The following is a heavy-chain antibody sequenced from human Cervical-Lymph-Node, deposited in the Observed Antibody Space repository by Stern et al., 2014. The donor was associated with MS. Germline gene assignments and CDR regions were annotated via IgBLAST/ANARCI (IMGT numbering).Heavy chain of an antibody. J-gene: IGHJ3*02. Sequence: QLQLQESGSGLVKPSQTLSLTCAVSGGSISSGGYSWSWIRQPPGKGLEWLGSLEHSGITYFNPSLKTRVTISVDRSKNQFSLKLSSVTAADTAVYYCARSSTVTPNAFDIWGQGTMVTVSS. CDR3: ARSSTVTPNAFDI. CDR2: LEHSGIT. CDR1: GGSISSGGYS. D-gene: IGHD4-17*01. V-gene: IGHV4-30-2*01.